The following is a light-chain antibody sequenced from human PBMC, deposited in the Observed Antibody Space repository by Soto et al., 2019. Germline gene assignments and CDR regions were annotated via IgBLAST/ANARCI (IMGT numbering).Light chain of an antibody. V-gene: IGLV2-8*01. CDR3: GSYAASNVRLV. J-gene: IGLJ2*01. CDR1: SSDVGGYNF. Sequence: QSVLTQPPSASGSPGQSVTISCTGTSSDVGGYNFVSWYQQHPGKAPKLMIYDVTERPSGVPDRFSGSKSGNTASLTVTGGQGDDEADDYCGSYAASNVRLVFGGGTKLTVL. CDR2: DVT.